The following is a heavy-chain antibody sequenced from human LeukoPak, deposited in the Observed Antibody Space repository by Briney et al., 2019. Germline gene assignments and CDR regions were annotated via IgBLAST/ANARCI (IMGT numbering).Heavy chain of an antibody. J-gene: IGHJ4*02. CDR2: ISSSGGST. D-gene: IGHD3-10*01. Sequence: GGSLRLSCAASGFTFNSHAMSWVLQAPGKGLEWVSAISSSGGSTNYADSVKGRFTISRDNSKNTLYLQMNSLRAEDTAVYYCAKDLSPSITMVRVVIIRDDYWGQGTLVTVSS. V-gene: IGHV3-23*01. CDR1: GFTFNSHA. CDR3: AKDLSPSITMVRVVIIRDDY.